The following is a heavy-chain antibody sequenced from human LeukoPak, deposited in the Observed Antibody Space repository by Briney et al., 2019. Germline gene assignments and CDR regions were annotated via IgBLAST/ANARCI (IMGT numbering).Heavy chain of an antibody. J-gene: IGHJ4*02. CDR3: ARDLEMATTAHFDY. Sequence: SETLSLTCTVSGGSISSYYWSWIRQPAGKGLEWIGRIYTSGSTNYNPSLKSRVTMSVDTSKNQFSLKLSSVTAADTAVYYCARDLEMATTAHFDYWGQGTLVTVSS. CDR2: IYTSGST. V-gene: IGHV4-4*07. D-gene: IGHD5-24*01. CDR1: GGSISSYY.